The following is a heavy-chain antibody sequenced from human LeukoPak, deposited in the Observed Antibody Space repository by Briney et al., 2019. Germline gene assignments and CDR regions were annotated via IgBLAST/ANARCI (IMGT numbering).Heavy chain of an antibody. J-gene: IGHJ4*02. CDR1: GFTFRSYA. Sequence: GGSLRLSCAASGFTFRSYAMHWVRQAPDKGLEWVALISYDGTNEYYADSVKGRFSISRDNSKNTLYLQMNSLRADDTAVYYCARTSYSSGWSPFDYWGQGTLVTVSS. V-gene: IGHV3-30*04. D-gene: IGHD6-19*01. CDR2: ISYDGTNE. CDR3: ARTSYSSGWSPFDY.